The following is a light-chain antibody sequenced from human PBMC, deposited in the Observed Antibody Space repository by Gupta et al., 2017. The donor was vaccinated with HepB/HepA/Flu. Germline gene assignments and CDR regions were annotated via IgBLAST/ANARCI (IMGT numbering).Light chain of an antibody. V-gene: IGKV3-11*01. Sequence: EIVLTQSPATLSLSPGERATLSCRASQSVSSYLAWYQQKPGQAPRLLIYDASNSATGTPVGFSGGGYETDFTLTSSRREDEDFAVYYVQQRSTLPLFGHGTNVDIK. CDR3: QQRSTLPL. CDR1: QSVSSY. J-gene: IGKJ3*01. CDR2: DAS.